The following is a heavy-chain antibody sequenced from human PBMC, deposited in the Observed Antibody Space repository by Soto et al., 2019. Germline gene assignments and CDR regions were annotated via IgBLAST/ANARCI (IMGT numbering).Heavy chain of an antibody. CDR1: GGSFSTYA. CDR3: AREGQLRNYYYGMDV. Sequence: ASVKVSCKAPGGSFSTYAISWVRQAPGRGLEWMGWINPNSGGTDYGKKFQGWVTMTSDTSISTAYMEVSRLRSDDTAVYYCAREGQLRNYYYGMDVWGKGTTFT. D-gene: IGHD3-16*01. V-gene: IGHV1-2*04. CDR2: INPNSGGT. J-gene: IGHJ6*04.